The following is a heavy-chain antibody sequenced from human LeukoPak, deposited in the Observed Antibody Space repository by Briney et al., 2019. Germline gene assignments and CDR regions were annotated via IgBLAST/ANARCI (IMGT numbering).Heavy chain of an antibody. V-gene: IGHV4-34*01. CDR1: GGSFSGYY. D-gene: IGHD3-10*01. CDR2: INHSGST. CDR3: ARGAKYYYGSGSYHFDY. J-gene: IGHJ4*02. Sequence: SETLSLTCAVYGGSFSGYYWSWIRQPPGKGLEWIGEINHSGSTKYNPSLKSRVTISVDTSKNQFSLKLSPVTAADTAVYYCARGAKYYYGSGSYHFDYWGQGTLVTVFS.